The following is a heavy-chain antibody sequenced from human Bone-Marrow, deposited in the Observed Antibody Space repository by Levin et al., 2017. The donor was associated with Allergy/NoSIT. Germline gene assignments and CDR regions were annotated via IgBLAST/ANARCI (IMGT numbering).Heavy chain of an antibody. CDR1: GYTFSNYG. V-gene: IGHV1-18*01. J-gene: IGHJ4*02. CDR2: INENHVNT. Sequence: PVASVKVSCKASGYTFSNYGIAWVRQAPGQGLEWMGWINENHVNTYYAQRLQGRVTMTTDVSTSTAYMELRDLRSDDTAVYYCARYSSAWFADSGDYWGRGTLVNVSA. CDR3: ARYSSAWFADSGDY. D-gene: IGHD6-19*01.